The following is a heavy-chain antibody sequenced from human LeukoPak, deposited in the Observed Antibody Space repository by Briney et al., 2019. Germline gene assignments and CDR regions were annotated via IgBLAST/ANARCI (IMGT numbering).Heavy chain of an antibody. CDR1: GFTFSSYS. V-gene: IGHV3-21*01. CDR3: ARDLTWYSSGWYGGDAFDI. D-gene: IGHD6-19*01. J-gene: IGHJ3*02. Sequence: PGGSLRLSCAASGFTFSSYSMNWVRLAPGKGLEWVSSISSSSSYIYYADSVKGRFTISRDNAKNSLYLQMNSLRAEDTAVYYCARDLTWYSSGWYGGDAFDIWGQGTMVTVSS. CDR2: ISSSSSYI.